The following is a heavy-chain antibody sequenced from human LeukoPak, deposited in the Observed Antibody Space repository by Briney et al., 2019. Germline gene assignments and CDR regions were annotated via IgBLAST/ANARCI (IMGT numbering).Heavy chain of an antibody. V-gene: IGHV4-34*01. Sequence: SETLSLTCGVYGGSFSGYYWSWIRQPPGKGLEWLGEINYSGSANYNPSPNRRVTISVDTSKNQFSLRLSAVTAADTAVYYCARARSDSGYYSIDFWGQGTLVTVSS. CDR3: ARARSDSGYYSIDF. D-gene: IGHD3-3*01. CDR2: INYSGSA. CDR1: GGSFSGYY. J-gene: IGHJ4*02.